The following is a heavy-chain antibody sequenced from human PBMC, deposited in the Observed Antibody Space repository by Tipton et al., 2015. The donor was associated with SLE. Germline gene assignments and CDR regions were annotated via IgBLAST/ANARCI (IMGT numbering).Heavy chain of an antibody. J-gene: IGHJ6*02. V-gene: IGHV4-61*09. CDR2: IYTRGST. D-gene: IGHD4-17*01. CDR1: GGSIANGIYY. Sequence: TLSLTCNVSGGSIANGIYYWSWIRQPAGKGLEWIGHIYTRGSTNYNPPFTSRVTIFFDMSKDQFSLRLTSVTAADTAVYYCGTVTTDYYDYGVDVWGQGTTVTVSS. CDR3: GTVTTDYYDYGVDV.